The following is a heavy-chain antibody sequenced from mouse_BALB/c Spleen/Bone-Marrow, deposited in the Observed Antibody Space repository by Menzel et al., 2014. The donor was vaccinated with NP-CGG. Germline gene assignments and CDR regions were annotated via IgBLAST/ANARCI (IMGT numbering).Heavy chain of an antibody. V-gene: IGHV5-9*02. CDR3: ARHPYYGNYPAWFAY. D-gene: IGHD2-10*01. CDR2: ISSGGSYT. J-gene: IGHJ3*01. CDR1: GFAFSSYD. Sequence: DVKLQESGGGLVKPGGSLKLSCAASGFAFSSYDMSWVRQTPEKRLEWVATISSGGSYTYYPDSVKGRFTISRDNARNTLYLQMSSLRSEDTALYYCARHPYYGNYPAWFAYRGQGTLVTVSA.